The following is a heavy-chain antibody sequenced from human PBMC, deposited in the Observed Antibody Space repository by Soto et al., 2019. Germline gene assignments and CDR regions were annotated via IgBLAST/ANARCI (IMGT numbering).Heavy chain of an antibody. D-gene: IGHD3-16*01. CDR1: GYTFSVYW. CDR2: IYPYDSDT. CDR3: VRQLGNSAMLIIAS. J-gene: IGHJ4*02. V-gene: IGHV5-51*01. Sequence: PGSCLKISCKGSGYTFSVYWIGWVRQMPGKGLEWMGNIYPYDSDTSNNPSFDGRVTVSADKPTNTAYLQWSSLKASDTATYYCVRQLGNSAMLIIASWGQGTPVPVSS.